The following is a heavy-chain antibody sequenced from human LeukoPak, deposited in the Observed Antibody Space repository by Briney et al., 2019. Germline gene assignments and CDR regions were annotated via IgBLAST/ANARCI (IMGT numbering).Heavy chain of an antibody. CDR3: ARGYCSGGSCYSYYYYNYMDV. CDR1: GGSFSGYY. V-gene: IGHV4-34*01. D-gene: IGHD2-15*01. J-gene: IGHJ6*03. CDR2: IYYSGST. Sequence: PSETLSLTCAVYGGSFSGYYWSWIRQPPGKGLEWIGSIYYSGSTYYNPSLKSRVTISVDTSKNQFSLKLSSVTAADTAVYYCARGYCSGGSCYSYYYYNYMDVWGKGTTVTVSS.